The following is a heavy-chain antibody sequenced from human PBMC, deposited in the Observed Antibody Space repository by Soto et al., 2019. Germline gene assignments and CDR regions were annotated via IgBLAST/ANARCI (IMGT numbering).Heavy chain of an antibody. CDR3: ARDGYSTSSDWPWFDT. V-gene: IGHV3-48*02. J-gene: IGHJ5*02. CDR1: GFTFSGYT. D-gene: IGHD6-6*01. Sequence: EAQLVESGGGLVQPGGSLRLSCAASGFTFSGYTMHWVRQSPGKGLEWISSITSSGTTISYADSVKGRFTISRDNDKSSLFLQMDTLRDEDTAVYYCARDGYSTSSDWPWFDTWGQGTLVTVSS. CDR2: ITSSGTTI.